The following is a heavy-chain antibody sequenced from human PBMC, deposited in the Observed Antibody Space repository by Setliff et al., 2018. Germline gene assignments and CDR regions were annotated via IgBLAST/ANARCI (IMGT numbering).Heavy chain of an antibody. CDR2: INHSGST. Sequence: SETLSLTCTVSNGSISSGNYFWGWIRQPPGKGLEWIGEINHSGSTNYNPSLKSRVTISVDTSKNQFSLKINSVTAADTAVYYCARGHCSSGECPNYFDPWGQGTQVTVSS. CDR3: ARGHCSSGECPNYFDP. V-gene: IGHV4-39*07. CDR1: NGSISSGNYF. J-gene: IGHJ5*02. D-gene: IGHD2-15*01.